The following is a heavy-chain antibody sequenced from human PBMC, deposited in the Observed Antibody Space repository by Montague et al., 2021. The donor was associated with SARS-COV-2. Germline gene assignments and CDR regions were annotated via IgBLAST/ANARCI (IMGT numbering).Heavy chain of an antibody. CDR2: INHSGST. CDR1: DGSFSGYY. Sequence: SETLSLTCAVYDGSFSGYYWSWIRQPPGKGLEWIGEINHSGSTNYNPSLKRRVTISVDTSKNQFSLKLNSVNAADTAVYYCARGQVTIFGVLIMLPAAGALDIWGQGTMVTVSS. D-gene: IGHD3-3*01. J-gene: IGHJ3*02. V-gene: IGHV4-34*01. CDR3: ARGQVTIFGVLIMLPAAGALDI.